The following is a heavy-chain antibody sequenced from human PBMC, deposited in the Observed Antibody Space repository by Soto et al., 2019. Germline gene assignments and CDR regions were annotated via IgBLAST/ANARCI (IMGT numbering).Heavy chain of an antibody. Sequence: QVQPVQSGAEVKKPGSSVKVSCKASGGTFSSYTISWVRQAPGQGLEWMGRIIPILGIANYAQKFQGRVTITADKSTSTAYRELSSLRSEDTAVYYCARPIRVLADFTCAFDIWGQGTTVTVSS. V-gene: IGHV1-69*02. D-gene: IGHD3-10*01. CDR2: IIPILGIA. J-gene: IGHJ3*02. CDR3: ARPIRVLADFTCAFDI. CDR1: GGTFSSYT.